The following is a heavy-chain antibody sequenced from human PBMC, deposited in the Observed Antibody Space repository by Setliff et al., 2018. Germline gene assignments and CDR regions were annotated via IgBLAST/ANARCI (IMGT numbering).Heavy chain of an antibody. CDR1: GGSFSGYY. CDR2: ISYSGIT. V-gene: IGHV4-34*01. CDR3: ARGGSLFDP. J-gene: IGHJ5*02. Sequence: SETLSLTCAVYGGSFSGYYWSWIRQPPGKGLEWIGIISYSGITTYNVSLKSRVSISLDTSKNQFSLKLSSVTAADTAVYYCARGGSLFDPWGQGALVTVSS.